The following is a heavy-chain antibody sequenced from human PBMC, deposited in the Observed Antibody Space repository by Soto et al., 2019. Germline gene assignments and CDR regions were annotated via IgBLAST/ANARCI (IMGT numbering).Heavy chain of an antibody. CDR2: IDYNGVT. CDR3: GKVLVGATGHTDSDS. D-gene: IGHD2-15*01. V-gene: IGHV4-39*01. Sequence: TSETLSLTCTVSGGSIYRSGYYWGWIRQPPGRGLEWIGNIDYNGVTYSNPSLKSRVTISRDTSKNQFSLKLTSVTAADTALYYCGKVLVGATGHTDSDSWGPGTLVTVSS. J-gene: IGHJ4*02. CDR1: GGSIYRSGYY.